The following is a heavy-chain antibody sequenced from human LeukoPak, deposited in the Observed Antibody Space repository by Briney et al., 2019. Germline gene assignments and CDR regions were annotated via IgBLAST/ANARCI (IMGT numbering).Heavy chain of an antibody. CDR1: GFTVSSNY. CDR3: ASAGYASWFDP. V-gene: IGHV3-53*05. D-gene: IGHD3-16*01. Sequence: GWSLRLSCAASGFTVSSNYMSWVRQTPGKGLEWVSVIYSGGSTYYADSVKGRFTISRDNSKNTLYLQMNSLRAEDTAVYYCASAGYASWFDPWGQGTLVTVSS. CDR2: IYSGGST. J-gene: IGHJ5*02.